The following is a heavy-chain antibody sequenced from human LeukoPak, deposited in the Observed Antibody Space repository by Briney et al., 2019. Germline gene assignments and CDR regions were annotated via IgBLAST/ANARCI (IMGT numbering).Heavy chain of an antibody. CDR3: ARVRDDFWSTYFDY. D-gene: IGHD3-3*01. V-gene: IGHV3-7*01. J-gene: IGHJ4*02. CDR1: GFTFSSYW. CDR2: IKQDGSEK. Sequence: GGSPRPSCAASGFTFSSYWMSWVRQAPGKGLEWVANIKQDGSEKYYVDSVKGRFTISRDNAKNPLYLQMNSLRAEDTAVYYCARVRDDFWSTYFDYWGQGTLVTVSS.